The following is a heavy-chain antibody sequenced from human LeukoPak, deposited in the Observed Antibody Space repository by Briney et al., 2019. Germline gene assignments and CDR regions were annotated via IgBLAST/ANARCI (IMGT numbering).Heavy chain of an antibody. D-gene: IGHD6-13*01. V-gene: IGHV3-53*01. CDR1: GFSVTNNY. CDR3: ARGAATGPTLGFDY. Sequence: GGSLRLSCAASGFSVTNNYITWVRQAPGKGLEWVSVTYTGGTPYYADSVKGRFTISRDISKNTLYLQMTSLRAEDTAVYYCARGAATGPTLGFDYWGQGTLVTVSS. J-gene: IGHJ4*02. CDR2: TYTGGTP.